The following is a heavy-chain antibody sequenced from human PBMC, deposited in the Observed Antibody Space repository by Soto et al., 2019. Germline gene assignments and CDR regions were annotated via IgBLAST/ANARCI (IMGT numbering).Heavy chain of an antibody. CDR3: ARRGLLRYCSSTSCWFDP. D-gene: IGHD2-2*01. CDR2: INPNSGNT. Sequence: GASVKVSCKASGYTFTSYDINWVRQATGQGLEWMGWINPNSGNTGYAQKFQGRVTMTRNTSISTAYMELSSLRSEDTAVYYCARRGLLRYCSSTSCWFDPWGQGTLLTVSS. CDR1: GYTFTSYD. J-gene: IGHJ5*02. V-gene: IGHV1-8*01.